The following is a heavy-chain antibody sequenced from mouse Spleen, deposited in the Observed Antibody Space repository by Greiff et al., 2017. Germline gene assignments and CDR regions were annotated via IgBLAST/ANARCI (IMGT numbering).Heavy chain of an antibody. CDR3: ARSGGSGNFDY. CDR1: GYTFTSYW. CDR2: IDPSDSYT. D-gene: IGHD3-1*01. Sequence: QVQLQQPGAELVRPGTSVKLSCKASGYTFTSYWMHWVKQRPGQGLEWIGVIDPSDSYTNYNQKFKGKATLTVDTSSSTAYMQLSSLTSEDSAVYYCARSGGSGNFDYWGQGTTLTVSS. J-gene: IGHJ2*01. V-gene: IGHV1-59*01.